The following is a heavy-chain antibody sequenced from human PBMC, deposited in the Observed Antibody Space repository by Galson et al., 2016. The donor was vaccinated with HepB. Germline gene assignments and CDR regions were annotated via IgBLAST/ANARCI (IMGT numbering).Heavy chain of an antibody. D-gene: IGHD6-6*01. J-gene: IGHJ4*02. CDR1: GYSFTTYW. CDR2: IDPSDSQT. CDR3: ARHYSSSAGFDFAY. V-gene: IGHV5-10-1*01. Sequence: QSGAEVKKPGESLRISCHGSGYSFTTYWISWVRQMPGKGLEWMGRIDPSDSQTNYSPSFQGHVTISGDKSTRTAYLQWSSLKASDTAIYYCARHYSSSAGFDFAYWGQGTLMTVSS.